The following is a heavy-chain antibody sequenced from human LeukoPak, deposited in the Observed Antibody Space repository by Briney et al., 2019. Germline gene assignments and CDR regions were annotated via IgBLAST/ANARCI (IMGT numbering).Heavy chain of an antibody. Sequence: GESLNISCKGSGYSFTSYWIGWVRQMHGKGLEWMGIIYPGDSDTRYSPSIQGHVTISADKSISTAYLQWSSLKASDTAMYYCARLSVRGAVAGNWFDPWGQGTLVTVSS. V-gene: IGHV5-51*01. D-gene: IGHD6-19*01. CDR3: ARLSVRGAVAGNWFDP. J-gene: IGHJ5*02. CDR1: GYSFTSYW. CDR2: IYPGDSDT.